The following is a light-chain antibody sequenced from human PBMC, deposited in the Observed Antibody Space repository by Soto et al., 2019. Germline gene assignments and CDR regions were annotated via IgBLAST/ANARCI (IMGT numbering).Light chain of an antibody. CDR2: DVS. CDR1: SRDVGGYKY. CDR3: SSYTSSSTRV. J-gene: IGLJ1*01. Sequence: QSALTQPDSVSGSPGQSITISCTGTSRDVGGYKYVSWYQQHPGEAPKLMIYDVSNRPSGVSNRFSGSKSGNTASLTISGLQAEDEADYYCSSYTSSSTRVFGTGTKLTVL. V-gene: IGLV2-14*01.